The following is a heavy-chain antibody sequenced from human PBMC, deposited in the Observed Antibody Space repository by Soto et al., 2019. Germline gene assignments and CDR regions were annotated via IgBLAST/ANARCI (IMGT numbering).Heavy chain of an antibody. Sequence: QEQLVESGGAVVQPGRSLRLSCAASGFTFSNYAMHWVRQAPGKGLEWVARISYDGSKEHYIDSVKGRFTISKDSSRKTLYLQMNSLRTEDTAVYYCTKEGTASDYDYWGQGTLVTVSS. V-gene: IGHV3-30*18. CDR2: ISYDGSKE. D-gene: IGHD6-13*01. J-gene: IGHJ4*02. CDR3: TKEGTASDYDY. CDR1: GFTFSNYA.